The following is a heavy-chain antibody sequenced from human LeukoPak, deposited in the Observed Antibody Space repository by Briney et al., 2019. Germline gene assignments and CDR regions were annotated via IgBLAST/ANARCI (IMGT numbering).Heavy chain of an antibody. V-gene: IGHV1-2*02. J-gene: IGHJ4*02. CDR2: INPNSGAT. CDR3: ARVGVYCSGGSCLTGEYYFDY. CDR1: GYTFTDYH. Sequence: ASVKVSCKAFGYTFTDYHMHWVRQAPGQGLEWMGWINPNSGATNYAQKFQGRVTMTRDTTISTAYMELSRLRSDDTAVYYCARVGVYCSGGSCLTGEYYFDYWAREPWSPSPQ. D-gene: IGHD2-15*01.